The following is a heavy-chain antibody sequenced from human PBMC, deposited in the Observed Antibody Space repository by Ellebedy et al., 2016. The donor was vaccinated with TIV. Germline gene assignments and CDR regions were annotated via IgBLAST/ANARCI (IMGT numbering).Heavy chain of an antibody. V-gene: IGHV3-48*04. J-gene: IGHJ6*02. CDR1: GFSFSSYS. CDR3: ARVGGGITAQDYYYYGMDV. Sequence: PGGSLRLSCAASGFSFSSYSMNWVRQAPGKGLEWVSYTSVRSTTIHYADSVKGRFTISRDNAKNSLYLQMNSLRVEDTAVYYCARVGGGITAQDYYYYGMDVWGQGTTVTVSS. CDR2: TSVRSTTI. D-gene: IGHD3-16*01.